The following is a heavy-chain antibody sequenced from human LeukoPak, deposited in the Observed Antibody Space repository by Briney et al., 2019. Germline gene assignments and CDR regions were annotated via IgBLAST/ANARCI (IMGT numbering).Heavy chain of an antibody. Sequence: GGSLRLSCAASGFTFSNSGMSWVRQAPGKGLEWVSTISGSGGSTYYADSVKGRFTISRDNSKNTMYLQMNSLRTEDTAIYYCAKGVRYFDWLDYWGQGTLVTASS. D-gene: IGHD3-9*01. J-gene: IGHJ4*02. CDR2: ISGSGGST. V-gene: IGHV3-23*01. CDR3: AKGVRYFDWLDY. CDR1: GFTFSNSG.